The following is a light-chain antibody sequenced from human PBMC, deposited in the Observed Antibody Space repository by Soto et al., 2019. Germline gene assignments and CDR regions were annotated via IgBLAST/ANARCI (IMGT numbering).Light chain of an antibody. CDR3: QQYGYSPRT. CDR1: QTVTRY. V-gene: IGKV3-20*01. Sequence: EIVLTQSPGTLSLSPGETATLSCRASQTVTRYFAWYKQKPGQAPRLLIYGASSRATGIPDRSSLSGSGTDVTLAISGLEREDLAVYYCQQYGYSPRTFGQGTKVEIK. J-gene: IGKJ1*01. CDR2: GAS.